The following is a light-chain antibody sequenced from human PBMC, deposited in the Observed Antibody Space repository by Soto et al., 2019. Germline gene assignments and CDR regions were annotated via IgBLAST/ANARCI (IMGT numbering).Light chain of an antibody. Sequence: DIVMTQSPDSLAVSLGERATINCKSSKSVLYSSNNKNYLAWYQQKPGQPPKLLTYWASTRKSGVTDGFSGSGSVTDFTLTISSLQAEDASVYYCQQYYSRPCAFGPGTKVDIK. CDR1: KSVLYSSNNKNY. J-gene: IGKJ3*01. V-gene: IGKV4-1*01. CDR2: WAS. CDR3: QQYYSRPCA.